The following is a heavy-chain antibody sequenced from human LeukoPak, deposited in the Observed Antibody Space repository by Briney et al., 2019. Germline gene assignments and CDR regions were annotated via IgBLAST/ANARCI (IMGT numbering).Heavy chain of an antibody. CDR2: ISYDGSNK. V-gene: IGHV3-30*04. Sequence: GGSLRLSCAASGFTFSSYAMHWVRQAPGKGLEWVAVISYDGSNKYYADSVKGRFTISRDNSKNKLYLQMNSLRAEDTAVDYCARDLYYGSGLNWFDPWGQGTLVTVSS. J-gene: IGHJ5*02. D-gene: IGHD3-10*01. CDR1: GFTFSSYA. CDR3: ARDLYYGSGLNWFDP.